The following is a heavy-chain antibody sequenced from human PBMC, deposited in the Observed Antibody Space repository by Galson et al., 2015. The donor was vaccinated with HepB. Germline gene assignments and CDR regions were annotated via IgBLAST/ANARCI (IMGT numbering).Heavy chain of an antibody. Sequence: ETLSLTCAVYGGSFSGYYWSWIRQPPGKGLEWIGEINHSGSTNYNPSLKSRVTISVDTSKNQFSLKLSSVTAADTAVYYCARSASNGSYRYYFDYWGQGTLVTVSS. CDR2: INHSGST. CDR3: ARSASNGSYRYYFDY. J-gene: IGHJ4*02. D-gene: IGHD1-26*01. CDR1: GGSFSGYY. V-gene: IGHV4-34*01.